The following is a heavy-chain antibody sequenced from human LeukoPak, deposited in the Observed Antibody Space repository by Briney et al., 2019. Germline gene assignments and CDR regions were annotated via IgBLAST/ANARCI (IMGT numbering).Heavy chain of an antibody. V-gene: IGHV4-30-4*07. Sequence: SQTLSLTCAVSGGSISSGGYSWSWIRQPPGKGLEWIGYIYYSGSTSYNPSLKSRVTISVDTSKNQFSLKLSSVTAADTAVYYCARSEEMATISFDYWGQGTLVTVSS. D-gene: IGHD5-12*01. CDR1: GGSISSGGYS. CDR3: ARSEEMATISFDY. CDR2: IYYSGST. J-gene: IGHJ4*02.